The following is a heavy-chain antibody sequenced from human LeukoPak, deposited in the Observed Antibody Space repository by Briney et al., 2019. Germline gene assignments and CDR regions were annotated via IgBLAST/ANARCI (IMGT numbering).Heavy chain of an antibody. J-gene: IGHJ5*02. CDR3: VRVDSSNWHPTRFDP. Sequence: SETLSLTCSVSAGSISIYHWSWIRQPPGKGLEWIGYIYDSGSATYNPSLRSRLTISLDASKHQFSLELSSVTAADTAIYYCVRVDSSNWHPTRFDPWGQGTLVTVSS. CDR1: AGSISIYH. CDR2: IYDSGSA. D-gene: IGHD1-1*01. V-gene: IGHV4-59*01.